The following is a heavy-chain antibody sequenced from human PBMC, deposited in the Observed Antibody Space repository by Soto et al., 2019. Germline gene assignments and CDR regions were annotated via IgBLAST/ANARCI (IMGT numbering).Heavy chain of an antibody. V-gene: IGHV4-31*03. CDR2: IYYSGST. CDR1: GGSISTGGYY. D-gene: IGHD3-16*01. Sequence: PSETLSLTCTVSGGSISTGGYYWNWIRQHPGKGLEWIGYIYYSGSTYYNPSLQSRVTMSVDTSKNQFSLNLNSVTAADTAVYYCARADPDASVGYWGQGTLVTVSS. J-gene: IGHJ4*02. CDR3: ARADPDASVGY.